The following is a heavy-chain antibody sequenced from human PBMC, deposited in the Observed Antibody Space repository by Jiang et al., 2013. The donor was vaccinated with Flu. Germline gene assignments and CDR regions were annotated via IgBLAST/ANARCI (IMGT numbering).Heavy chain of an antibody. Sequence: LLKPSETLSLTCAVYGGSFSGYYWSWIRQPPGKGLEWIGEINHSGSTNYNPSLKSRVTISVDTSKNQFSLKLSSVTAADTAVYYCASPSDDYGDHWGFQHWGQGTLVTVSS. V-gene: IGHV4-34*01. CDR3: ASPSDDYGDHWGFQH. CDR1: GGSFSGYY. J-gene: IGHJ1*01. D-gene: IGHD4-17*01. CDR2: INHSGST.